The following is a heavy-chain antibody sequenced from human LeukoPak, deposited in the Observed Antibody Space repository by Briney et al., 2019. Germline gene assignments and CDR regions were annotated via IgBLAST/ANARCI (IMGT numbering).Heavy chain of an antibody. CDR3: AREESSSWYYFDY. CDR2: ISSSSYV. D-gene: IGHD6-13*01. Sequence: GGSLRLSCAASGFTFSSYSMNWVRQAPGKGLEWVSSISSSSYVYYADSVKGRFTISRDNAKNSLYLQMNSLRAEDTAVYYCAREESSSWYYFDYWGQGTLVTVSS. CDR1: GFTFSSYS. J-gene: IGHJ4*02. V-gene: IGHV3-21*01.